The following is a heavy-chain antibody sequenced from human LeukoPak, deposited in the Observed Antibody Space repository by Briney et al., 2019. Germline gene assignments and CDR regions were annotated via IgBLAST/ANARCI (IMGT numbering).Heavy chain of an antibody. D-gene: IGHD5-12*01. CDR3: ARDRVATIHYYYGMDV. J-gene: IGHJ6*02. V-gene: IGHV1-69*04. CDR2: IIPILGIA. Sequence: SVKVSCKASGGTFSSYAISWVRQAPGQGLEWMGRIIPILGIANYAQKFQGRVTITADKSTSTAYMELSSLRSEDTAVYYCARDRVATIHYYYGMDVWGQETTVTVSS. CDR1: GGTFSSYA.